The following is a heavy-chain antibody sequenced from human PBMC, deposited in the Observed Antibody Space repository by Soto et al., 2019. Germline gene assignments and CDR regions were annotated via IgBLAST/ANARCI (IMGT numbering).Heavy chain of an antibody. D-gene: IGHD1-26*01. J-gene: IGHJ5*02. CDR3: AGARVVATSNWFEP. CDR1: GGSISSSNW. CDR2: IYHSGSI. V-gene: IGHV4-4*02. Sequence: QVQLQESGPGLVKPSGTLSLTCAVSGGSISSSNWWSWVRPPPGKGLEWIGEIYHSGSINYNPSLKSRATISVDKYKNHVPLKLSAVTAADVAVYYCAGARVVATSNWFEPWGQGTRVTVS.